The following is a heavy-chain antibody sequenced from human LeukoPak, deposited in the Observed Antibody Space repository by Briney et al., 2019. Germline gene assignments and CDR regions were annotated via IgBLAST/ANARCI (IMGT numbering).Heavy chain of an antibody. D-gene: IGHD5-12*01. CDR1: GFTFSNYL. J-gene: IGHJ6*03. V-gene: IGHV3-23*01. Sequence: GGSRRLSCAASGFTFSNYLMNWVRQAPGKGLEWVSSISGSGDITYYADSVKGRFTMSRDNSKNTLYLQMNSLRAEDTAVYYCAQGDSGYENYYYYYYMGVWGKGTTVTVSS. CDR2: ISGSGDIT. CDR3: AQGDSGYENYYYYYYMGV.